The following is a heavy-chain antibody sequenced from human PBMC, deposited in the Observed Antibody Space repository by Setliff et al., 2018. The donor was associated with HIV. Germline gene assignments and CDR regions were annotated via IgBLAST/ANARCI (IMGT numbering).Heavy chain of an antibody. CDR3: AGYRSGDSDISLDQ. Sequence: PSETLSLTCGLNAVPFSNYYWNWIRQSPEKGLEWIVEVNHNGNSNYNPSLKSRVTISAATSKSQFSLKLNSLTTADTAVYYCAGYRSGDSDISLDQWGHGALVTVSS. D-gene: IGHD3-10*01. CDR1: AVPFSNYY. J-gene: IGHJ4*01. V-gene: IGHV4-34*10. CDR2: VNHNGNS.